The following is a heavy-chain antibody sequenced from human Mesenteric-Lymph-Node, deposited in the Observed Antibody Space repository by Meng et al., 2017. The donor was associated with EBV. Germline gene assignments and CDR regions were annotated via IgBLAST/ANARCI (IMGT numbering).Heavy chain of an antibody. CDR3: ARDLYVVVAAAGHNLFDT. V-gene: IGHV3-21*01. D-gene: IGHD2-15*01. CDR1: GFTFSGYS. J-gene: IGHJ5*02. CDR2: ISDSSSNI. Sequence: EVQLVESGGGLVKPGGSLRLSCAASGFTFSGYSMNWVRHAPGKGLEWVSYISDSSSNINYADSVKGRFTISRDNAKNSLYLQMNSLRPEDTAIYYCARDLYVVVAAAGHNLFDTWGQGPLVTVYS.